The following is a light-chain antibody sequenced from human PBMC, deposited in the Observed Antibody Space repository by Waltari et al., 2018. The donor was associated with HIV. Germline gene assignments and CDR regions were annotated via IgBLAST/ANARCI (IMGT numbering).Light chain of an antibody. Sequence: DIQMTQSPSSLSASVGDRVTITCRASQSISSYLHWYQQKPGKAPKLLIYAASSLQSGVPSRFSGSGSGTDFTLTISSLQPEDFATYYCQQSYGTPRTFGQGTKVEIK. CDR3: QQSYGTPRT. V-gene: IGKV1-39*01. CDR1: QSISSY. CDR2: AAS. J-gene: IGKJ1*01.